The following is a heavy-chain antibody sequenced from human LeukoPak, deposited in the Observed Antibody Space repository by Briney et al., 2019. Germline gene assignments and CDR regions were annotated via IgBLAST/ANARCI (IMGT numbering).Heavy chain of an antibody. Sequence: PGGSLRLSCAASGFTFSSYGMHWVRQAPGKGLEWVSSISSTSRHIYYADSVKGRFTISRDNAKNSLYLQMNSLRAEDTAVYYCARGGAYYYYMDVWGQGTLVTVSS. V-gene: IGHV3-21*01. CDR1: GFTFSSYG. CDR2: ISSTSRHI. CDR3: ARGGAYYYYMDV. D-gene: IGHD4/OR15-4a*01. J-gene: IGHJ6*03.